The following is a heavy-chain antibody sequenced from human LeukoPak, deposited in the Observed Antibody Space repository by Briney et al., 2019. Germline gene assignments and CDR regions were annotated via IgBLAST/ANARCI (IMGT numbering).Heavy chain of an antibody. CDR3: ARHQSGLWYFDL. CDR2: IYYSGST. V-gene: IGHV4-59*05. D-gene: IGHD6-25*01. Sequence: SETLSLTCTVSGGSIRTYYWSWIRQPPGKGLEWIGSIYYSGSTYYNPSLKSRVTISVDTSKNQFSLKLSSVTAADTAVYYCARHQSGLWYFDLWGRGTLVTVSS. J-gene: IGHJ2*01. CDR1: GGSIRTYY.